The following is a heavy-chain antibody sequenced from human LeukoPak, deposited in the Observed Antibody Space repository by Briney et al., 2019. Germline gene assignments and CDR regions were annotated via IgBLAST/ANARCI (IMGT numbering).Heavy chain of an antibody. D-gene: IGHD1-7*01. CDR2: ISAYNGNT. Sequence: ASVKVSFTASGYTFTIYGISWVRQAPGQGLEWMGWISAYNGNTNYAQKLQGRVTITTDTSTSTAYMELRSLRSDDTAVYYCARDAVDWNYENWGQGTLVTVSS. CDR3: ARDAVDWNYEN. V-gene: IGHV1-18*01. J-gene: IGHJ4*02. CDR1: GYTFTIYG.